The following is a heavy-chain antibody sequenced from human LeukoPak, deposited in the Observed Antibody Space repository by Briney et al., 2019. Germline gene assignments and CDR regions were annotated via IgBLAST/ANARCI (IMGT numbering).Heavy chain of an antibody. Sequence: PGGSLRLSCAASGFTFSSYWMSWVRQAPGKGLEWVANIKHDGSEKYYVDSVKGRFTISRDNAKNSLYLQMNSLRAEDTAVYYCARKGDYEYYYYYYYMDVWGKGTTVTVSS. CDR1: GFTFSSYW. CDR3: ARKGDYEYYYYYYYMDV. D-gene: IGHD4-17*01. V-gene: IGHV3-7*01. CDR2: IKHDGSEK. J-gene: IGHJ6*03.